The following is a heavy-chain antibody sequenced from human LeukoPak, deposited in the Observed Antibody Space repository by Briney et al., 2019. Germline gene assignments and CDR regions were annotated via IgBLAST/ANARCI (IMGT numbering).Heavy chain of an antibody. CDR3: ARARVQLWSSDAFDI. J-gene: IGHJ3*02. D-gene: IGHD5-18*01. CDR1: GGSISSSSYY. Sequence: PSQTLSLTCTVSGGSISSSSYYWGWIRQPPGKGLEWIGSIYYSGSTYYNPSLKSRVTISVDTSKNQFSLKLSSVTAADTAVYYCARARVQLWSSDAFDIWGQGTMVTVSS. CDR2: IYYSGST. V-gene: IGHV4-39*01.